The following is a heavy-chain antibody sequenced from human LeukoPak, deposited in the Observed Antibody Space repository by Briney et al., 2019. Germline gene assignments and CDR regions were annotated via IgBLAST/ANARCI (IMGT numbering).Heavy chain of an antibody. Sequence: SETLSLTCTVSGGSISSGGYYWSWIRQPPGKGLEWIGYFYYSGSANYNPSLKSRVTISVDTSKTQFSLKLSSVTAADTAVYYCARHRRNYGMDVWGQGTTVTVSS. V-gene: IGHV4-61*08. CDR1: GGSISSGGYY. J-gene: IGHJ6*02. CDR2: FYYSGSA. CDR3: ARHRRNYGMDV.